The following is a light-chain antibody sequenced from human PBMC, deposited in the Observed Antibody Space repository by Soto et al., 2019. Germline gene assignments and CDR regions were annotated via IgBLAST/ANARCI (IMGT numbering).Light chain of an antibody. Sequence: DIQLTQSPSFQSASVGDRVTITCRASQGISSYLAWYQQKPGKAPNLLIYAASTLQSGVPSRFSGSASGTEFTLTISSLQPEDFATYYCQQLNSYPLTFGQGTRLEIK. V-gene: IGKV1-9*01. CDR3: QQLNSYPLT. J-gene: IGKJ5*01. CDR1: QGISSY. CDR2: AAS.